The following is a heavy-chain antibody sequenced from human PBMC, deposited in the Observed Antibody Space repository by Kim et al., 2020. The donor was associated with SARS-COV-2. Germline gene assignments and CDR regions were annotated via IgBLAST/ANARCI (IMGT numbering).Heavy chain of an antibody. CDR3: ARHGTYYYGSGNPGDWFDP. J-gene: IGHJ5*02. CDR1: GGSISSYY. D-gene: IGHD3-10*01. Sequence: SETLSLTCTVSGGSISSYYWSWIRQPPGKGLEWIGYMYYSGSTNYNPSLKSRVTILVDTSKKQFSLKLSSVTAADTAVYYCARHGTYYYGSGNPGDWFDPWGQGTLVTVSS. CDR2: MYYSGST. V-gene: IGHV4-59*08.